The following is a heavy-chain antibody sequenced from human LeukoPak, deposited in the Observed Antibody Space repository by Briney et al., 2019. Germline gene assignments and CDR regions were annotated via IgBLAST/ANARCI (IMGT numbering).Heavy chain of an antibody. D-gene: IGHD2-15*01. CDR2: INPNSGGT. V-gene: IGHV1-2*02. J-gene: IGHJ5*02. CDR3: AREIEDIVVVVAARGNWFDP. Sequence: ASVKVSCKASGYTFTGYYMHWVRQAPGQGLEWMGWINPNSGGTNYAQKFQGRVTMTGDTSISTAYMELSRLRSDDTAVYYCAREIEDIVVVVAARGNWFDPWGQGTLVTVSS. CDR1: GYTFTGYY.